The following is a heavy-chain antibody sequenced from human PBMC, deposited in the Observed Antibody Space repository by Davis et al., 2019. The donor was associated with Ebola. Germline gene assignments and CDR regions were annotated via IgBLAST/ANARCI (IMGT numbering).Heavy chain of an antibody. CDR2: IYHSGSA. V-gene: IGHV4-59*12. D-gene: IGHD2-15*01. CDR3: ARRIGDSFDY. Sequence: MPSETLSLTCTVSGGSISSYYWSWIRQPPGKGLEWIGYIYHSGSAYYNPSLKSRVTISVDTSQNQISLKLSSVTAADTAVYYCARRIGDSFDYWGQGALVTVSS. CDR1: GGSISSYY. J-gene: IGHJ4*02.